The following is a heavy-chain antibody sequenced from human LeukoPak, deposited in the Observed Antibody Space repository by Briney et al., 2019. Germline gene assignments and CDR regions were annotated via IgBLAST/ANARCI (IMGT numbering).Heavy chain of an antibody. D-gene: IGHD4-17*01. J-gene: IGHJ4*02. V-gene: IGHV3-66*01. CDR1: GFTFSSYA. Sequence: GGSLRLSCAASGFTFSSYAMSWVRQAPGKGLEWVSVIYSGGSTYYADSVKGRFTISRDNSKNTLYLQMNSLRAEDTAVYYCARVGYGDFYFDYWGQGTLVTVSS. CDR2: IYSGGST. CDR3: ARVGYGDFYFDY.